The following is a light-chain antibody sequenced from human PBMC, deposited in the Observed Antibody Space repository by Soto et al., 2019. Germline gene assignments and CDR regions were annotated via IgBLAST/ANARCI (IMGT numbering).Light chain of an antibody. J-gene: IGKJ4*01. CDR2: DAS. V-gene: IGKV3-11*01. CDR1: QSVSSY. CDR3: QQRSNCPST. Sequence: EIVLTQSPATLSLSPGDRATLSCRASQSVSSYLAWYQQKPGQAPRLLIYDASNRATGIPARFSGSGSGTDFTLTITILEPEDFAVYYCQQRSNCPSTFGGGTKVEIK.